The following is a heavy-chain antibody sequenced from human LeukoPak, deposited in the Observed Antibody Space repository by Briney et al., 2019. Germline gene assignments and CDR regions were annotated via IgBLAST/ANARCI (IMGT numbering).Heavy chain of an antibody. J-gene: IGHJ4*02. D-gene: IGHD3-22*01. CDR1: GFTFDDYG. Sequence: GGSLRLSCAASGFTFDDYGMSWVRQAPGKGLEWVSGINWNGGSTGYADSVKGRFTISRDNAKNSLYLQMNSLRAEDTALYYCARVMGSGYYSGIDYWGQGTLVTVSS. CDR3: ARVMGSGYYSGIDY. V-gene: IGHV3-20*04. CDR2: INWNGGST.